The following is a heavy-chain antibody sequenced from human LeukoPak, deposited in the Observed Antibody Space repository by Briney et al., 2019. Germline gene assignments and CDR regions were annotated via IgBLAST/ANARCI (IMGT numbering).Heavy chain of an antibody. V-gene: IGHV4-59*08. CDR2: IYYSGST. CDR3: ARHFGVSSSPVDGFDP. CDR1: GGSISSYY. J-gene: IGHJ5*02. D-gene: IGHD6-13*01. Sequence: KTSETLSLTCTVSGGSISSYYWSWIRQPPGKGLEWIGYIYYSGSTNYNPSLKSRVTISVDTSKNQFSLKLSSVTAADTAVYYCARHFGVSSSPVDGFDPWGQGTLVTVSS.